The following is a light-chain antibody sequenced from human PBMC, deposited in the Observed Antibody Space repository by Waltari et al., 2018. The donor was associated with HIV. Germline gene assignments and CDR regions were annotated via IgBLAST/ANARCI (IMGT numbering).Light chain of an antibody. V-gene: IGLV4-60*02. CDR2: FDSSGVY. J-gene: IGLJ3*02. CDR3: EAWDTYTRV. CDR1: SEHRHNI. Sequence: QPVLTQSSSAPASPGSSGKLTCTLDSEHRHNIIACHRQQPGEAPRFVMKFDSSGVYNKGSGVPDRFSGSSSGTDRYLTISNLQLEDEADYYCEAWDTYTRVFGGGTRLTV.